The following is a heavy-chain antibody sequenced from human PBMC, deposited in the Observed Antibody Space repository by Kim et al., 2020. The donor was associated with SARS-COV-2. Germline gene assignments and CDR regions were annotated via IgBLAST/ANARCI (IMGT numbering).Heavy chain of an antibody. D-gene: IGHD2-21*02. CDR1: GFTFDDYT. CDR2: ISWDGDST. CDR3: VKDAPGDCGGDCYPYFDS. Sequence: GGSLRLSCAASGFTFDDYTMHWVRQAPGKGLEWVSFISWDGDSTYYADFLKGRFTISRDNSKNSLYLQMNSLNTEDTALYYCVKDAPGDCGGDCYPYFDSWGQGTLVTVSS. J-gene: IGHJ4*02. V-gene: IGHV3-43*01.